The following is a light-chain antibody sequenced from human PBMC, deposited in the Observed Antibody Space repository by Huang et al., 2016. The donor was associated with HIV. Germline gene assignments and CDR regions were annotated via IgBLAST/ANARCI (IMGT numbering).Light chain of an antibody. Sequence: EIVMTQSPATLSVSPGERATLSCRASQSVSSNLAWYQQKPGQAPRLLFYAASARATGIPARFSGSGSGTEFTLTISSLQSEDFAVYYCHQYNNWPQTFGQGTKVEIK. J-gene: IGKJ1*01. CDR3: HQYNNWPQT. CDR1: QSVSSN. V-gene: IGKV3-15*01. CDR2: AAS.